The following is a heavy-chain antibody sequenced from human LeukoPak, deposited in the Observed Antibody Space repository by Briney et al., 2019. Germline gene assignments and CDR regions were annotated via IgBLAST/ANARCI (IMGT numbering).Heavy chain of an antibody. D-gene: IGHD3-16*01. CDR3: ATSSLGAFDL. CDR2: ISYDGSNK. J-gene: IGHJ3*01. Sequence: PGGSLRLSCAASGFTFSSYWMSWVRQAPGKGLEWVAVISYDGSNKYYADSVKGRFTISRDNSKNTLYLQMNSLRAEDTAVYYCATSSLGAFDLWGQGTMVTVSS. V-gene: IGHV3-30*03. CDR1: GFTFSSYW.